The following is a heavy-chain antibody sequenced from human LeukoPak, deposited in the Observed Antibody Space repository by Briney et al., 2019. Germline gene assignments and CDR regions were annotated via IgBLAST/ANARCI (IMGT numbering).Heavy chain of an antibody. CDR1: GFTFSSYA. J-gene: IGHJ3*02. Sequence: GGSLRLSCAASGFTFSSYAMSWVRQAPGKGLEWVSAISGSGGSTYYADSVKGRFTISRDNSKDTLYLQMNSLRAEDTAVYYCAKVTAAAVISVYDAFDIWGQGTMVTVPS. V-gene: IGHV3-23*01. CDR3: AKVTAAAVISVYDAFDI. D-gene: IGHD6-13*01. CDR2: ISGSGGST.